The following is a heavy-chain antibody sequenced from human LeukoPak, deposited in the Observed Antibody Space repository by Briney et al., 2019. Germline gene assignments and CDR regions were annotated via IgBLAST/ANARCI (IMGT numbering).Heavy chain of an antibody. CDR2: IYPGDSDT. Sequence: GESLKISCKGSGYSFTSYWIGWVRQMPGKGLELMGIIYPGDSDTRYSPSFQGQVTISADKSISTAFLQWSSLKASDTAMYYCARHSTSTSSHYYYYYMDVWGKGTTVTISS. V-gene: IGHV5-51*01. J-gene: IGHJ6*03. CDR1: GYSFTSYW. CDR3: ARHSTSTSSHYYYYYMDV. D-gene: IGHD6-6*01.